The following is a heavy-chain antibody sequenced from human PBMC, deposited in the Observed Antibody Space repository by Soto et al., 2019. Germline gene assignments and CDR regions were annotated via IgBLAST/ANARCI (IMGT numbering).Heavy chain of an antibody. CDR1: GGSISSYY. Sequence: SETLSLTCTVSGGSISSYYWSWIRQPPGKGLEWIGYIYYSGSTNYNPSLKSRVTMSVDRSKNQFSLKLSSVTAADTAVYYCARVMVSLTIYSNYEDYYYGMDVWGQGTTVTVSS. D-gene: IGHD4-4*01. CDR2: IYYSGST. J-gene: IGHJ6*02. V-gene: IGHV4-59*12. CDR3: ARVMVSLTIYSNYEDYYYGMDV.